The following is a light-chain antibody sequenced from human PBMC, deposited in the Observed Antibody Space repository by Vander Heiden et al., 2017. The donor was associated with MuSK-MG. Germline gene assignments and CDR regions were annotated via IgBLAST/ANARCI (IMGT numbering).Light chain of an antibody. CDR1: QDINDY. J-gene: IGKJ3*01. V-gene: IGKV1-33*01. CDR3: QQYDNLPTFT. CDR2: DAS. Sequence: DIQMTQSPSSLSASVGDRVTITCQASQDINDYLNWYQQSPGKAPKLLIYDASNLETGVPSRFSGSGSGTHVTLTISSLQPEDFGSYYCQQYDNLPTFTFGHGTKVDIK.